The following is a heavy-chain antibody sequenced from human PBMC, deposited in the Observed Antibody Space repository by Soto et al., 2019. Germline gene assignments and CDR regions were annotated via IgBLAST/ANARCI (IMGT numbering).Heavy chain of an antibody. J-gene: IGHJ2*01. CDR1: GFTFSNFA. CDR3: AKRRGYCSVNTCPARYFDL. CDR2: ISGNGAVT. V-gene: IGHV3-23*01. Sequence: EVQLLESGGGLVQPGGSLRLSCTASGFTFSNFAMSWVRQAPGKGLEWVSVISGNGAVTFYADSVKGRFTISRDNSKNTLFLQMKSLRAEDTAVYYCAKRRGYCSVNTCPARYFDLWGRGTLVTVSS. D-gene: IGHD2-15*01.